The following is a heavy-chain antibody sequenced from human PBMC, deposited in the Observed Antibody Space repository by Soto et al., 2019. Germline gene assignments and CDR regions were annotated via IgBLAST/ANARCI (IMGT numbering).Heavy chain of an antibody. J-gene: IGHJ5*02. D-gene: IGHD2-2*01. CDR1: GGSISSGGYY. CDR3: ARDTNPAAMIEGVT. Sequence: QVQLQESGPGLVKPSQTLSLTCTVSGGSISSGGYYWSWIRQHPGKGLEWIGYIYYSGSTYYNPSLKSRVTISVDTSKNPFPLKLSSVTAADKAVYYCARDTNPAAMIEGVTWGQGTLVTVSS. V-gene: IGHV4-31*03. CDR2: IYYSGST.